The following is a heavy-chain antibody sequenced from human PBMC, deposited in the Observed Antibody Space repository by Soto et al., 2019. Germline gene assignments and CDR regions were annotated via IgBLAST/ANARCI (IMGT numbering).Heavy chain of an antibody. D-gene: IGHD3-22*01. CDR2: IYYGGTT. Sequence: SETLSLTCTVSGGSLSPNYWSWIRQPPGKGLEWIGYIYYGGTTTNNPSLNSRVAISIDTSKNQFSLTLSSVTAADTAVYYCARLGGYYQSLDPWGRGILVTVS. J-gene: IGHJ5*02. V-gene: IGHV4-59*08. CDR3: ARLGGYYQSLDP. CDR1: GGSLSPNY.